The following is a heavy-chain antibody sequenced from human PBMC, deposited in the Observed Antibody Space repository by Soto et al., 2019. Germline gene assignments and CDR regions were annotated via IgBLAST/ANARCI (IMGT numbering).Heavy chain of an antibody. CDR2: IYSGGST. CDR1: GFTVSSNY. J-gene: IGHJ3*02. Sequence: GGSLRLSCAASGFTVSSNYMSWVRQAPGKGLEWVSVIYSGGSTYYADSVKGRFTISRDNSKNTLYLQMNSLRAEDTAVYYCARDLYCSGGSCYYAFDIWGQGTMVTVSS. V-gene: IGHV3-66*01. CDR3: ARDLYCSGGSCYYAFDI. D-gene: IGHD2-15*01.